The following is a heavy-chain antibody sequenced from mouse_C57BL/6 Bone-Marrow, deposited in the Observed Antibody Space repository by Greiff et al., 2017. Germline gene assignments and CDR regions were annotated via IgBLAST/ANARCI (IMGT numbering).Heavy chain of an antibody. Sequence: VQLKESGAELVKPGASVKLSCTASGFNIKDYYMHWVKQRTEQGLEWIGRIDSEDGETKYAPKVQGRATITAANSSNTAYLQLSSLTSEDTAVYYCASSPPSYGSSYVDYWGQGTTLTVSS. V-gene: IGHV14-2*01. CDR3: ASSPPSYGSSYVDY. J-gene: IGHJ2*01. CDR2: IDSEDGET. CDR1: GFNIKDYY. D-gene: IGHD1-1*01.